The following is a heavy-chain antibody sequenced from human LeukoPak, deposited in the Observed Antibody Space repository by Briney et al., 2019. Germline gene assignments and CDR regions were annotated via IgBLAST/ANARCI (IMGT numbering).Heavy chain of an antibody. Sequence: PSETLSLTCTVSGGSISSYYWSWIRQPPGRGLEWIGYIYYSGSTNYNPSLKSRVTISVDTSKNQFSLKLSSVTAADTAVYYCARANSPYETYYFDSWGQGTLVTVSS. D-gene: IGHD4-23*01. CDR2: IYYSGST. CDR1: GGSISSYY. J-gene: IGHJ4*02. V-gene: IGHV4-59*01. CDR3: ARANSPYETYYFDS.